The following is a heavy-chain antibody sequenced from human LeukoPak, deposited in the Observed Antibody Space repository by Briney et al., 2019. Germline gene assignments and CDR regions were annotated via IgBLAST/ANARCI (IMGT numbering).Heavy chain of an antibody. CDR3: ARGGSGIAVAGLDY. J-gene: IGHJ4*02. V-gene: IGHV3-30-3*01. CDR1: GFTFSSYA. CDR2: ISYDGSNK. Sequence: AGGSLRLSCAASGFTFSSYAMHRVRQAPGKGLEWVAVISYDGSNKYYADSVKGRFTISRDNSKNTLYLQMNSLRAEDTAVYYCARGGSGIAVAGLDYWGQGTLVTVSS. D-gene: IGHD6-19*01.